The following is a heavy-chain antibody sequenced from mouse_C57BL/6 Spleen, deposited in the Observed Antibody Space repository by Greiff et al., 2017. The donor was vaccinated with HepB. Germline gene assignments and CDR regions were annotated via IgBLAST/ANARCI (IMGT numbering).Heavy chain of an antibody. J-gene: IGHJ1*03. D-gene: IGHD2-3*01. CDR1: GFTFSDYY. CDR2: ISNGGGST. CDR3: ARRADGYYPYWYFDV. Sequence: EVQLQESGGGLVQPGGSLKLSCAASGFTFSDYYMYWVRQTPEKRLEWVAYISNGGGSTYYPDTVKGRFTISRDNAKNTLYLQMSRLKSEDTAMYYCARRADGYYPYWYFDVWGTGTTVTVSS. V-gene: IGHV5-12*01.